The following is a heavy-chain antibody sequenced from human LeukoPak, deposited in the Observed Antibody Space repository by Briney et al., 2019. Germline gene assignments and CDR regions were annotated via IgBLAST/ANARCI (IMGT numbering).Heavy chain of an antibody. CDR3: TTDEDWNYARKDV. Sequence: GGSLRLSCAASGFTFNYAWMSWVRQVPGKGLEWVGQTVSEIDGGTTVYAAPVKGRFTISRDDSKSTLYLQMNSLKIEDTAVYYCTTDEDWNYARKDVWGQGATVIVSS. V-gene: IGHV3-15*04. CDR1: GFTFNYAW. CDR2: TVSEIDGGTT. J-gene: IGHJ6*02. D-gene: IGHD1-7*01.